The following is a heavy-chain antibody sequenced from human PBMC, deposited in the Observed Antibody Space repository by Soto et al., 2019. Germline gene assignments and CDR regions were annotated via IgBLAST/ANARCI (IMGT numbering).Heavy chain of an antibody. J-gene: IGHJ5*02. Sequence: QVQLVQSGAEVKKPGSSVKVSCKASGGTFSSYTISWVRQAPGQGLEWMGRIIPILGIANYAQKFQGRVTITADKSTSTAYRELSSLRAEDTAVNYCARDRAVVVVAATYTWFDPWGQGTLVTVSS. CDR3: ARDRAVVVVAATYTWFDP. D-gene: IGHD2-15*01. CDR1: GGTFSSYT. V-gene: IGHV1-69*08. CDR2: IIPILGIA.